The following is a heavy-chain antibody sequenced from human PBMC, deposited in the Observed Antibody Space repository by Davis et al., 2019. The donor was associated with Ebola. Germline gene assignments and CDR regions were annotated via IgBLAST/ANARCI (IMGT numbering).Heavy chain of an antibody. D-gene: IGHD5-12*01. CDR3: TTPGGQDSGYDVFDI. J-gene: IGHJ3*02. Sequence: ASVPVSCQASRYTFTHHHMHWVRQAPRQGLEWLGLIHPNDGRTIYAQKFQGRVTVTRDTSTTTVYMDLSSLRSEDTALYYCTTPGGQDSGYDVFDIWGQGTMVTVAS. V-gene: IGHV1-46*03. CDR2: IHPNDGRT. CDR1: RYTFTHHH.